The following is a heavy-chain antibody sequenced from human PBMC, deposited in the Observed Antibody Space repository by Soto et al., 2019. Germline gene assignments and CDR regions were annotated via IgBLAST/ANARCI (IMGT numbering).Heavy chain of an antibody. CDR2: ISAYNGNT. V-gene: IGHV1-18*01. D-gene: IGHD3-3*01. CDR1: GYTFTSYA. CDR3: ARLVRDFWSGYSFDY. Sequence: GASVKVSCKASGYTFTSYAISWVRQAPGQGLEWMGWISAYNGNTNYAQKLQGRVTMTTDTSTSTAYMELRSLRSDDTAVYYCARLVRDFWSGYSFDYWGQGTLVTVS. J-gene: IGHJ4*02.